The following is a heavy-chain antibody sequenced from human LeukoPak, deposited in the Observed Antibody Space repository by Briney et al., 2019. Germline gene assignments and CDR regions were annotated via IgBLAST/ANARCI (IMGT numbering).Heavy chain of an antibody. J-gene: IGHJ5*02. V-gene: IGHV1-2*02. D-gene: IGHD3-10*01. CDR2: INPNSGGT. CDR3: ARYGSGSYEFDP. CDR1: GYTLTGYY. Sequence: ASVKVSCKASGYTLTGYYMHWVRQAPGQGLEWMGWINPNSGGTNYAQKFQGRVTMTRNTSISTAYMELSSLRSEDTAVYYCARYGSGSYEFDPWGQGTLVTVSS.